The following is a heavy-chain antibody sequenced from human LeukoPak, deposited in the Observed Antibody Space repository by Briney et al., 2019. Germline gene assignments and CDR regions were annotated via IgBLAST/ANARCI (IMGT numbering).Heavy chain of an antibody. D-gene: IGHD5-24*01. CDR1: GFMFSSNW. Sequence: PGGSLRLSRAASGFMFSSNWMSWVRLAPGKGLGWVANIKEDGTETYYVDSVKGRFTISRDNAKNSLYLQMNSLRVEDTAVYYCAKEGRSLQTYWGQGTLVTVSS. CDR3: AKEGRSLQTY. V-gene: IGHV3-7*03. J-gene: IGHJ4*02. CDR2: IKEDGTET.